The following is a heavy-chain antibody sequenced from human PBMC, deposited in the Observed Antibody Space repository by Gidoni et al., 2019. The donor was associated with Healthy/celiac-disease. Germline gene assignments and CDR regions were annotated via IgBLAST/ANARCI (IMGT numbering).Heavy chain of an antibody. Sequence: EVQLVESGGGLVKPGGSLRLSCAASGFTFSSYSMNWVRQAPGKGLEWVSSISSSSSYIYYADSVKGRFTISRDNAKNSLYLQMNSLRAEDTAVYYCARDTRIVVVPAATLNYYYGMDVWGQGTTVTVSS. V-gene: IGHV3-21*01. CDR1: GFTFSSYS. D-gene: IGHD2-2*01. J-gene: IGHJ6*02. CDR2: ISSSSSYI. CDR3: ARDTRIVVVPAATLNYYYGMDV.